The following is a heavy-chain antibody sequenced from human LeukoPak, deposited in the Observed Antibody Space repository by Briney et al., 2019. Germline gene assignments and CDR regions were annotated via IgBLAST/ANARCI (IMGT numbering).Heavy chain of an antibody. CDR2: ISYDGSNK. Sequence: GGSLRLSCAASGFTFSSYGMRWLRQAPGKGLEWVAVISYDGSNKYYADSLRGRFTISRDNSKNTLYLQMNSLRAEDTAMYYCAKQQQLGTNWFDPWGQETLVTVSS. V-gene: IGHV3-30*18. CDR3: AKQQQLGTNWFDP. D-gene: IGHD6-13*01. J-gene: IGHJ5*02. CDR1: GFTFSSYG.